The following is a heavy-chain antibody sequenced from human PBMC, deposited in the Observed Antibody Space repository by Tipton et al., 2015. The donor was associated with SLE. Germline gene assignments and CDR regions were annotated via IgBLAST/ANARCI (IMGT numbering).Heavy chain of an antibody. J-gene: IGHJ6*02. CDR1: GFTFSTYA. D-gene: IGHD4-17*01. V-gene: IGHV3-64*04. Sequence: GSLRLSCSASGFTFSTYAMHWVRQAPGKGLEYVSAISSNGGSTYYADSVKGRFTISRDNSNNSLYLQMNSLRAEDTAVYYCAKDLDGDYITFYYYTMDVWGQGTMVTVSS. CDR2: ISSNGGST. CDR3: AKDLDGDYITFYYYTMDV.